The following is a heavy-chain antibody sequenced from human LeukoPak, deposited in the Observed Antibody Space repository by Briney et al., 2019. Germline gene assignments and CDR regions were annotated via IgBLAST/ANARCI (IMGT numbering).Heavy chain of an antibody. CDR1: GGSISSSNW. D-gene: IGHD2-2*01. Sequence: PSETLSLTCAVSGGSISSSNWWSWVRQPPGKGLEWIGEIYHSGSTNYSPSLKSRVTISVDKSKNQFSLKLSSVTAADTAVYYCARGIVVVPASNWFDPWGQGTLVTVSS. V-gene: IGHV4-4*02. CDR2: IYHSGST. CDR3: ARGIVVVPASNWFDP. J-gene: IGHJ5*02.